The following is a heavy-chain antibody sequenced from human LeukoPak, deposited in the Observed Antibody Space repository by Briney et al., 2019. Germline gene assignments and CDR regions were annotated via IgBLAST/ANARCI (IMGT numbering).Heavy chain of an antibody. CDR3: ARDGIRIAARPPAFDI. Sequence: GGSLRLSCAASGFTFSSYEMNWVRQAPGKGLEWVSYISSSGSTIYYAVSVKGRFTISRDNAKNSLYLQMNSLRAEDTAVYYCARDGIRIAARPPAFDIWGQGTMVTVSS. J-gene: IGHJ3*02. D-gene: IGHD6-6*01. CDR1: GFTFSSYE. V-gene: IGHV3-48*03. CDR2: ISSSGSTI.